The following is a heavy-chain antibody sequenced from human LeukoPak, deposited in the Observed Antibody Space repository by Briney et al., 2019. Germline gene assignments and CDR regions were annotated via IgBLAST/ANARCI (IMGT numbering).Heavy chain of an antibody. V-gene: IGHV7-4-1*02. CDR2: INTNTGNP. CDR3: ARGPFRGQWLVPFGY. CDR1: GYTFTSYD. D-gene: IGHD6-19*01. J-gene: IGHJ4*02. Sequence: ASVKVSCKASGYTFTSYDINWVRQAPGQGLEWMGWINTNTGNPTYAQGFTGQFVFSLDTSVSTAYLQISSLKAEDTAVYYCARGPFRGQWLVPFGYWGQGTLVTVSS.